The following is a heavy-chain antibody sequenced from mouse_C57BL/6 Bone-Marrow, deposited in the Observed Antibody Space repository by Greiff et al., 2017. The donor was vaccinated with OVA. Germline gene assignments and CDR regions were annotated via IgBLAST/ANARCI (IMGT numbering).Heavy chain of an antibody. D-gene: IGHD1-1*01. V-gene: IGHV1-55*01. CDR1: GYTFTSYW. CDR2: IYPGSGST. CDR3: ALYYGSSYWFAY. Sequence: QVHVKQPGAELVKPGASVKMSCKASGYTFTSYWITWVKQRPGQGLEWIGDIYPGSGSTNYNEKFKSKATLTVDTSSSTAYMQLSSLTSEDSAVYYCALYYGSSYWFAYWGQGTLVTVSA. J-gene: IGHJ3*01.